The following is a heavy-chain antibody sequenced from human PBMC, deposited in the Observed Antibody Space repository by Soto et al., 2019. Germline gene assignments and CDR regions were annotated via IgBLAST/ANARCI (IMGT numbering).Heavy chain of an antibody. V-gene: IGHV4-4*07. CDR3: ARGRYYDSSGNLDY. CDR1: GGSISSYY. J-gene: IGHJ4*02. D-gene: IGHD3-22*01. Sequence: PSETLSLTCTVSGGSISSYYWSWIRQPAGKGLEWIGRIYTSGSTNYNPSLKSRVTMSVDTSKNQFSLKLSSVTAADTAVYYCARGRYYDSSGNLDYWGQGTLVTVSS. CDR2: IYTSGST.